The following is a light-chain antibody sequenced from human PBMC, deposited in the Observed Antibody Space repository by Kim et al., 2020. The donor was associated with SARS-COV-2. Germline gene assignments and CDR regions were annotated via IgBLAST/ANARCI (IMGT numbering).Light chain of an antibody. Sequence: SPGNRATRSCRASQSVTRNYLAWYQQKAGQAPRLLIHSASSRATGIPDRISGSGSGTDFTLTISRLEPEDFAVYYCQHYGSSSGTFGPGTKVDIK. CDR3: QHYGSSSGT. V-gene: IGKV3-20*01. CDR1: QSVTRNY. CDR2: SAS. J-gene: IGKJ1*01.